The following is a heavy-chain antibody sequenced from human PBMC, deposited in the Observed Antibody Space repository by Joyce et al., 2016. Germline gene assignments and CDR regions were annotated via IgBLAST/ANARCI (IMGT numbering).Heavy chain of an antibody. V-gene: IGHV3-7*03. J-gene: IGHJ6*02. CDR2: IGEEGGEK. CDR3: AREEV. CDR1: GFTCSRYW. Sequence: EVQLVAPGGGLVQPGGSLRLSCAVSGFTCSRYWMSWVRQAPRKGLEWVANIGEEGGEKYYADTVKGRFTISRDNAKNILYLQMNGLRAEDTAVYYCAREEVWGQGITVTVSS.